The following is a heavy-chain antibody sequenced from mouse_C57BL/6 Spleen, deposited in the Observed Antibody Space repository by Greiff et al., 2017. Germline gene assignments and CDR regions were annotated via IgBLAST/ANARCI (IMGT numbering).Heavy chain of an antibody. V-gene: IGHV1-59*01. J-gene: IGHJ1*03. CDR2: IDPSDSYT. D-gene: IGHD1-1*01. CDR3: ASLSYYGSSSWYFDV. Sequence: VQLQQPGAELVRPGTSVKLSCKASGYTFTSYWMHWVKQRPGQGLEWIGVIDPSDSYTNYNQKFKGKATLTVDTSSSTAYMQLSSLTSEDSAVYYCASLSYYGSSSWYFDVWGTGTTVTVSS. CDR1: GYTFTSYW.